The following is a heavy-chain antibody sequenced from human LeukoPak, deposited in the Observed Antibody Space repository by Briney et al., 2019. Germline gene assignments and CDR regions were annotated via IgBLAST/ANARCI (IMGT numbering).Heavy chain of an antibody. CDR3: AREYYDSSGYYWRIFDY. CDR1: GGTFSSYA. J-gene: IGHJ4*02. CDR2: ISAYNGNT. Sequence: ASVKVSCKASGGTFSSYAISWVRQAPGQGLEWMGWISAYNGNTNYAQKLQGRVTMTTDTSTSTAYMELRSLRSDDTAVYYCAREYYDSSGYYWRIFDYWGQGTLVTVSS. V-gene: IGHV1-18*01. D-gene: IGHD3-22*01.